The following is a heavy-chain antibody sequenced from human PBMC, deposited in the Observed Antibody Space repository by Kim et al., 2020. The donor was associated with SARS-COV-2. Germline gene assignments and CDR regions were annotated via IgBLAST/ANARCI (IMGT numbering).Heavy chain of an antibody. J-gene: IGHJ2*01. V-gene: IGHV4-31*02. D-gene: IGHD3-22*01. CDR3: ARVRITMIVVVTYFDL. Sequence: YYNPSLKSRVTISVDTSKNQFSLKLSSVTAADTAVHYCARVRITMIVVVTYFDLWGRGTLVTVSS.